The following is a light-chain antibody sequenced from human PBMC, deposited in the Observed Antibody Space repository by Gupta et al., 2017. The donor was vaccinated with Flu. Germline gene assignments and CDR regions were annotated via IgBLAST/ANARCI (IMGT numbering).Light chain of an antibody. V-gene: IGLV3-21*02. Sequence: FVLTQPPSVSVTPGQTARITCGGDKIGSESVHWYQQKPGQAPVVVVDEVSDRPSWVPERFSGFKYGKTANLTSRRVEDGDEAAEDGYLWDSQSDNPRWVFGTGTKLTVL. CDR2: EVS. CDR1: KIGSES. CDR3: YLWDSQSDNPRWV. J-gene: IGLJ1*01.